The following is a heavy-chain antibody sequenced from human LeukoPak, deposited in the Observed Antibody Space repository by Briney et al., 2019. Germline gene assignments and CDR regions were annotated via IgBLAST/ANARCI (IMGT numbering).Heavy chain of an antibody. D-gene: IGHD3-10*01. CDR3: ARGGNYLRFEL. V-gene: IGHV1-18*01. Sequence: APVKASGTPSGHTFTNYITSRLRQAPGQGLEWMGWISAYNGNTNYAQKLQGRVTMTTDTSTATAYMKPRSLRSDDTAVYYSARGGNYLRFELWGQGTLVTVSS. CDR1: GHTFTNYI. J-gene: IGHJ5*02. CDR2: ISAYNGNT.